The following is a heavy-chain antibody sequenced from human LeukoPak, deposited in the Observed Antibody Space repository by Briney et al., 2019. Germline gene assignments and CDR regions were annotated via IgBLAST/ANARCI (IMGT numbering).Heavy chain of an antibody. CDR1: GFTFSGYA. CDR3: AKGVSYDFWSGYYGLDY. Sequence: PGGSLRLSCAASGFTFSGYAMSWVRQAPGKGLEWVSAISGSGGSTYYADSVKGRFTISRDNSKNTLYLQMNSLRAEDTAVYYCAKGVSYDFWSGYYGLDYWGQGTLVTVSS. D-gene: IGHD3-3*01. V-gene: IGHV3-23*01. J-gene: IGHJ4*02. CDR2: ISGSGGST.